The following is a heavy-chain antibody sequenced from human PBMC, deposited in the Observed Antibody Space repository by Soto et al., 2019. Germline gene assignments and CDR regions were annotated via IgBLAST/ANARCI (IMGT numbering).Heavy chain of an antibody. J-gene: IGHJ6*02. V-gene: IGHV3-30-3*01. CDR1: GFTFSSYA. CDR2: IPYDGSNK. D-gene: IGHD6-19*01. CDR3: ARKGEQWLIRYYYGMDV. Sequence: GGSLRLSCAASGFTFSSYAMHWVRQAPGKGLEWVAVIPYDGSNKYYADSVKGRFTISRDNSKNTLYLQMNSLRAEDTAVYYCARKGEQWLIRYYYGMDVWGQGTTVTVSS.